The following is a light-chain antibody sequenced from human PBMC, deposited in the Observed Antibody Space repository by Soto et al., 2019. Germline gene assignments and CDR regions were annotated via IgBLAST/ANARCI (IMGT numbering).Light chain of an antibody. V-gene: IGLV2-14*03. J-gene: IGLJ2*01. CDR2: DVT. CDR1: NSDVGGYNF. Sequence: QSVLTQPASVSGSPGQSITISCTGTNSDVGGYNFVSWYQHHPGKAPKLMIYDVTNRPSGVSNRFSGSKSGTTASLTISGLQAEDEAEYYCSSYTSSVTLVFGGGTQLTVL. CDR3: SSYTSSVTLV.